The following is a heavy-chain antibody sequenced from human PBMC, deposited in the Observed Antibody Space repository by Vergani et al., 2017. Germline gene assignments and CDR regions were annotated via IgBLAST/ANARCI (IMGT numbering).Heavy chain of an antibody. CDR3: ARQSRDVFCTNGVCPLGY. CDR1: GSTFSSYA. V-gene: IGHV3-21*01. J-gene: IGHJ4*02. D-gene: IGHD2-8*01. Sequence: EVQLLESGGDLVQPGGSLRLSCAASGSTFSSYAMNWVRQAPGKGLEWVSSISGNNDDVYYADSVKGRFTISRDNAKNSLYLDMSSLRAEDTAVYYCARQSRDVFCTNGVCPLGYWGQGALVTVSS. CDR2: ISGNNDDV.